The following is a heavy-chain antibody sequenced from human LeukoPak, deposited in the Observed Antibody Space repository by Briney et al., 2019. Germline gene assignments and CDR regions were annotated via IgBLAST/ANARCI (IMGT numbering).Heavy chain of an antibody. CDR1: GGSLSGSSYY. Sequence: SETLSLTCIVSGGSLSGSSYYWGWIRQPPGKGLEWIGSIHYSGTTYYNPSLKSRVTISVDKSKNQFSLKLSSVTAADTAVYYCARADGVAGTFDYWGQGTLVTVSS. CDR2: IHYSGTT. J-gene: IGHJ4*02. V-gene: IGHV4-39*07. CDR3: ARADGVAGTFDY. D-gene: IGHD6-19*01.